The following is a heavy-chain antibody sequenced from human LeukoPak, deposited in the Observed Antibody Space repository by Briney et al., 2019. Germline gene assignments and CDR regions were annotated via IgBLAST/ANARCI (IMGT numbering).Heavy chain of an antibody. V-gene: IGHV3-15*01. D-gene: IGHD6-19*01. CDR3: TTSPVPGLDY. J-gene: IGHJ4*02. CDR2: IKSKTHGGTT. Sequence: GGSLRLSCAASGFTFSSAWMSWVRQAPGKGLEWVGRIKSKTHGGTTDYAAPVKGRFTISRDDSKIIFYLQMNSLKTEDTAVYYCTTSPVPGLDYWGQGTLVTVSS. CDR1: GFTFSSAW.